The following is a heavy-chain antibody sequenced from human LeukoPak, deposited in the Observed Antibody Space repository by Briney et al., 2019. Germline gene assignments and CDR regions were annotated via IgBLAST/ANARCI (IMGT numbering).Heavy chain of an antibody. V-gene: IGHV1-46*01. CDR1: GYSSTSYN. CDR2: INPSVGST. CDR3: ARGLGGGSGYHNWFDP. D-gene: IGHD3-22*01. Sequence: ASVKVSCKASGYSSTSYNMDWVRQAPGQGLEWVGIINPSVGSTSYAQKFQGRVTMTREASANTVYMELSSLRSEDTAVYFCARGLGGGSGYHNWFDPWGQGTLVTVSS. J-gene: IGHJ5*02.